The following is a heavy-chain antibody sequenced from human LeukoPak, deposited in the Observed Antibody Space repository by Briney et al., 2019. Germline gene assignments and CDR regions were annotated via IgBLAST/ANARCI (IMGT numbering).Heavy chain of an antibody. V-gene: IGHV1-2*06. CDR2: INPNSGGT. D-gene: IGHD2-15*01. CDR1: GYTFTGYY. Sequence: AASVKVSCKASGYTFTGYYMHWVRQAPGQGLEWMGRINPNSGGTNYAQKFQGRVTMTRDTSISTAYMELSRLRSDDTAVYYCARATGTYCSGGSCFNWFDPWGQGTLVTVSS. CDR3: ARATGTYCSGGSCFNWFDP. J-gene: IGHJ5*02.